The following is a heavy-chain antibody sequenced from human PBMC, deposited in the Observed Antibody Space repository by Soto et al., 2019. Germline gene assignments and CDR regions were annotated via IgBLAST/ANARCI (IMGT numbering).Heavy chain of an antibody. Sequence: QVRLQESGPRLVKPSQTLSLTCTVSGGSISSTDHFWTWIRQTPGKALEWIGFIYYSGNTYYNPSLKSRLTISIDRSMNEFSLRLNYVTAADTAVYFCAGAGDGAKERTTRYAMDVWGQGTTVTVSS. CDR3: AGAGDGAKERTTRYAMDV. CDR2: IYYSGNT. D-gene: IGHD1-1*01. V-gene: IGHV4-30-4*01. J-gene: IGHJ6*02. CDR1: GGSISSTDHF.